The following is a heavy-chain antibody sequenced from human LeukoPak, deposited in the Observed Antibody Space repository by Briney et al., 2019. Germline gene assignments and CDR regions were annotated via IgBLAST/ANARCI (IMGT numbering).Heavy chain of an antibody. CDR1: GFTFSSYE. Sequence: GGSLRLSCAASGFTFSSYEMNWVRQAPGKGLEWVSYISSSGSTIYYADSVKCRFTISRDNAKNSLYLQMNSLRAEDTAVYYCALAPMTTVTSFDYWGQGTLVTVSS. CDR3: ALAPMTTVTSFDY. J-gene: IGHJ4*02. D-gene: IGHD4-17*01. V-gene: IGHV3-48*03. CDR2: ISSSGSTI.